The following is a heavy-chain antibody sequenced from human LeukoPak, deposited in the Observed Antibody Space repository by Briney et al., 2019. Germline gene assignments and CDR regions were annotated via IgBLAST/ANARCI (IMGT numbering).Heavy chain of an antibody. J-gene: IGHJ4*02. D-gene: IGHD6-19*01. Sequence: PGGSLRLSCAASGFTFSSYGMHRVRQAPGKGLEWVAVIWYDGSNKYYADSVKGRFTISRNNSKNTLYLQMNSLRAEDTAVYYCAREGIQYSSGWYVGYWGQGTLVTVSS. CDR2: IWYDGSNK. CDR1: GFTFSSYG. CDR3: AREGIQYSSGWYVGY. V-gene: IGHV3-33*01.